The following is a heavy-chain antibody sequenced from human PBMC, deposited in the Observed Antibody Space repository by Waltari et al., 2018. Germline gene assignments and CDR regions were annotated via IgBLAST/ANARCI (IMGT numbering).Heavy chain of an antibody. J-gene: IGHJ4*02. D-gene: IGHD3-3*01. Sequence: QLQLQESGPGLVKPSATLSLTCTVSGGSISSSSYYWGWIRKPPGKGLEWIGSIYYSGSTYYNPSLKSRVTISVDTSKNQFSLKLSSVTAADTAVYYCTINYDFWSGYPYYFDYWGQGTLVTVSS. V-gene: IGHV4-39*01. CDR3: TINYDFWSGYPYYFDY. CDR2: IYYSGST. CDR1: GGSISSSSYY.